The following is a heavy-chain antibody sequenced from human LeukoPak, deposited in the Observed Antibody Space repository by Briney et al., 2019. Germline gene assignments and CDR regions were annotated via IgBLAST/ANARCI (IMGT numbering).Heavy chain of an antibody. D-gene: IGHD5-24*01. J-gene: IGHJ6*04. Sequence: GESLRISCKGSGYSFTSYWISWARQMPGKGLEWMGRIDPSDSYTNYSPSFQGHVTISADKSISTAYLQWSSLKASDTAMYYCAKQPFSATNFAGMDVWGKGTTVTVSS. CDR2: IDPSDSYT. V-gene: IGHV5-10-1*01. CDR3: AKQPFSATNFAGMDV. CDR1: GYSFTSYW.